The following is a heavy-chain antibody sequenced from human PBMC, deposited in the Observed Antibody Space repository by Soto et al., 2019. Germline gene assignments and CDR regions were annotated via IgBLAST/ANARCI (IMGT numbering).Heavy chain of an antibody. Sequence: QVQLVESGGGVVQPGRPLRLSCAASGFTFSSYGMHWVRQAPGKGLEWVAVISYDGSNKYYADSVKGRFTISRDNSKNTLYLQMNSLRAEDTAVYYCANRPVDYYDSSGYSYFQHWGQGTLVTVSS. J-gene: IGHJ1*01. CDR2: ISYDGSNK. CDR1: GFTFSSYG. D-gene: IGHD3-22*01. V-gene: IGHV3-30*18. CDR3: ANRPVDYYDSSGYSYFQH.